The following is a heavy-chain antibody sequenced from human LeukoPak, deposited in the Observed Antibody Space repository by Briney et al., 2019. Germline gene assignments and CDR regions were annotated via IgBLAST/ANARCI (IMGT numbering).Heavy chain of an antibody. Sequence: ASVKVSCKASGGTFSSYAISWVRQAPGQGLEWMGRINPNSGGTNYAQKFQGRVTMTRDTSISTAYMELSRLRSDDTAVYYCAREFYDILTGYHSWDYWGQGTLVTVSS. CDR1: GGTFSSYA. J-gene: IGHJ4*02. D-gene: IGHD3-9*01. CDR3: AREFYDILTGYHSWDY. V-gene: IGHV1-2*06. CDR2: INPNSGGT.